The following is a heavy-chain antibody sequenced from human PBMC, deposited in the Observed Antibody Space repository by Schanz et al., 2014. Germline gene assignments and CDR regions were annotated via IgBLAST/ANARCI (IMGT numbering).Heavy chain of an antibody. Sequence: QLQLQESGPGLVKPSETLSLTCTVSGGSISSYYWSWIRQPPGKGLEWIGYIYYSGDTNYNPSLKSRVTISVDTSKNQFSLKLTSVTAADTAVYYCARGVRRGDGKNGYYNWFDPWGQGTLVTVSS. CDR3: ARGVRRGDGKNGYYNWFDP. CDR1: GGSISSYY. J-gene: IGHJ5*02. D-gene: IGHD3-22*01. CDR2: IYYSGDT. V-gene: IGHV4-59*01.